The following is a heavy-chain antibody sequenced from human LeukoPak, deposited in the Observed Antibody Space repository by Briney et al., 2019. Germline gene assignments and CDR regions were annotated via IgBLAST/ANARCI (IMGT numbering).Heavy chain of an antibody. Sequence: GGSLRLSCAASGCTFTTYAMTWVRQAPGQGLEWVSSILSGGNTYYAESVKGRFTISRDNSKNTLYVQMNSLRAEDTAVYYCVKSVASGTYYNNDCWGQGTLVTVSS. J-gene: IGHJ4*02. CDR3: VKSVASGTYYNNDC. V-gene: IGHV3-23*01. D-gene: IGHD3-10*01. CDR1: GCTFTTYA. CDR2: ILSGGNT.